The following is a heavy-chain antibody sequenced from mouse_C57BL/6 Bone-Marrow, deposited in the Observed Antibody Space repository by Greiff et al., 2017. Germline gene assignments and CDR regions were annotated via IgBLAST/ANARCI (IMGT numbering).Heavy chain of an antibody. CDR3: AREDGYYSAWFAY. CDR2: IDPSDSYT. V-gene: IGHV1-50*01. J-gene: IGHJ3*01. Sequence: QVQLQQPGAELVKPGASVKLSCKASGYTFTSYWMQWVQQRPGQGLEWIGEIDPSDSYTNYNQKFKGKATLTVDTSSSTAYMQLSSLTSEDSAVYYCAREDGYYSAWFAYWGQGTLVTVSA. D-gene: IGHD2-3*01. CDR1: GYTFTSYW.